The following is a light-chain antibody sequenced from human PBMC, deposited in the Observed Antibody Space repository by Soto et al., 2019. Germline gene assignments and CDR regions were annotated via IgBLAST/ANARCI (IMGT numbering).Light chain of an antibody. Sequence: PGERATLSCRASQSVSNYLAWYQQKPGQAPRLLIYGASRRATVIPDRFSGSGSGTDFTLTISRLEPEDFVVYYCQQYGGSPQTFGQGTNVEIK. CDR3: QQYGGSPQT. J-gene: IGKJ1*01. V-gene: IGKV3-20*01. CDR1: QSVSNY. CDR2: GAS.